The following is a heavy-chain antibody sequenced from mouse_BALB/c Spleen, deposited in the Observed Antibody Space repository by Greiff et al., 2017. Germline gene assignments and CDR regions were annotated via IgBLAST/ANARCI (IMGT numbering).Heavy chain of an antibody. J-gene: IGHJ2*01. Sequence: EVHLVESGGGLVQPGGSLKLSCAASGFTFSSYGMSWVRQTPDKRLEWVATISSGGSYTYYPDSVKGRFTISRDNAKNTLYLQMSSLKSEDTAMYYCARQGYDGYDDYFDYWGQGTTLTVSS. CDR3: ARQGYDGYDDYFDY. V-gene: IGHV5-6*01. D-gene: IGHD1-2*01. CDR2: ISSGGSYT. CDR1: GFTFSSYG.